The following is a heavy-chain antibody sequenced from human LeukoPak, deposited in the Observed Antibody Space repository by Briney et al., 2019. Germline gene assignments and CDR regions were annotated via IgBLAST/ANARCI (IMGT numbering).Heavy chain of an antibody. Sequence: PSQTLSLTCTVSGGSVSSGDYYWSWLRQPPGKGLEWIGYIYYSGSTYYNPSLKSRVTMSVDTSKNQFSLNLTSVTAADTAVYYCARERNFVSAFDVWGRGTTVTVSS. J-gene: IGHJ6*02. V-gene: IGHV4-31*03. CDR1: GGSVSSGDYY. CDR2: IYYSGST. CDR3: ARERNFVSAFDV. D-gene: IGHD3-16*01.